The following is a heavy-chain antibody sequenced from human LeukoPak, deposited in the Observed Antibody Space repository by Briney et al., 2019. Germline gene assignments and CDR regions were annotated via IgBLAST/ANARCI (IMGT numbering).Heavy chain of an antibody. CDR2: IYYSGST. CDR1: GGSISSYY. CDR3: ARYYGSGSYPIPRFDY. V-gene: IGHV4-59*01. D-gene: IGHD3-10*01. J-gene: IGHJ4*02. Sequence: SETLSLTCTVSGGSISSYYWSWIRQPPGKGLEWIGYIYYSGSTNYNPSLKSRVTISVDTSKNQFSLKLGSVTAADTAVYYCARYYGSGSYPIPRFDYWGQGTLVTVSS.